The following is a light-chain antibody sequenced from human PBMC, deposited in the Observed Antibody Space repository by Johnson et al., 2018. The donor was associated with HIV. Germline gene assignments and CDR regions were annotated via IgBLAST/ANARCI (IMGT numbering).Light chain of an antibody. V-gene: IGLV1-51*02. CDR3: GTWDDSLSARYV. CDR2: ENN. J-gene: IGLJ1*01. CDR1: TSNIESNC. Sequence: QSVLTQPPSVSAAPGQKVTISCSGGTSNIESNCVSWYQLLPGTAPKVLIYENNKRPSGIPDRFSGSKSGTSATLGITGLQTGDEADYYCGTWDDSLSARYVFGTGTKVTVL.